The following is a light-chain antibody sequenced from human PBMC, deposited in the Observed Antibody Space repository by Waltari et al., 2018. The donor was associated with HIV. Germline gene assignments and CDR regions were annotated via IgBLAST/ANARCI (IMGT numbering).Light chain of an antibody. CDR1: QSLLHQNGQIY. J-gene: IGKJ1*01. Sequence: DIAMIQSPDSLAVSPGEPASISCRSSQSLLHQNGQIYLDWYIQRPGTVPELLIYLGSRRASGVPDRIAGSGSGTDFILKISRVEPEDVGVYFCMHGQQTPVFGQGTKVEVK. CDR2: LGS. CDR3: MHGQQTPV. V-gene: IGKV2-28*01.